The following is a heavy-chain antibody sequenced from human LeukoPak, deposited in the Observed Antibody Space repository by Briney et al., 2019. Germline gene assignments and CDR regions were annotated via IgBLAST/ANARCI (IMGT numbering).Heavy chain of an antibody. CDR1: GVTFSSYW. CDR2: INGDGSST. CDR3: AKVGAGFQPSQEGFDY. J-gene: IGHJ4*02. V-gene: IGHV3-74*01. D-gene: IGHD2-2*01. Sequence: GGSLRLSCAASGVTFSSYWMHWVRQAPGKGLVWVSRINGDGSSTSYADSVKGRFTISRDNAKNTLYLQMNSLRAEDTAVYYCAKVGAGFQPSQEGFDYWGQGTLVTVSS.